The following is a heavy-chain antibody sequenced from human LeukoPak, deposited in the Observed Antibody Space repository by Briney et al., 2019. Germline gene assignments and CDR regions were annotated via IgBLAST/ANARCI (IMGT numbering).Heavy chain of an antibody. CDR1: GFTFSRYG. J-gene: IGHJ4*02. Sequence: PGRSLRLSCAASGFTFSRYGMHWVRQAPGKGLEWVAVISFDGSSKYYADSVKGRFTISRDNSKNTLYLQMNSLRAEDTAVYYCAKGTGYCSGCSCDYGVDYWGQGTLVTVSS. V-gene: IGHV3-30*18. CDR2: ISFDGSSK. CDR3: AKGTGYCSGCSCDYGVDY. D-gene: IGHD2-15*01.